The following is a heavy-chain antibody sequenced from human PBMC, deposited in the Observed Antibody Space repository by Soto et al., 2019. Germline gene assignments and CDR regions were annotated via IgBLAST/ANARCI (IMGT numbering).Heavy chain of an antibody. D-gene: IGHD5-18*01. CDR1: GGTFGSHG. J-gene: IGHJ4*02. V-gene: IGHV1-69*01. CDR3: ARGAMANFDY. Sequence: VNVSCKASGGTFGSHGIAWVRQAPGQGLEWMGGFIAMLGTPTYAKKVQGRATITADESLTSSYLELRSLRSEDTAVYFCARGAMANFDYWGQGTVVTVSS. CDR2: FIAMLGTP.